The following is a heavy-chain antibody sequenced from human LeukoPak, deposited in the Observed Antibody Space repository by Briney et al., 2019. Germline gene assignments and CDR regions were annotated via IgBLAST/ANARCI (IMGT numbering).Heavy chain of an antibody. J-gene: IGHJ1*01. D-gene: IGHD3-22*01. CDR2: ISGSGGTT. CDR3: AKMKLYYDSSGYYYDPEYFQH. CDR1: GFTVSSNY. Sequence: GGSLRLSCAASGFTVSSNYMSWVRQAPGKGLEWVSGISGSGGTTYYADSVKGRFTFSRDNSKNTLYLQMNGLRAEDTAVYYCAKMKLYYDSSGYYYDPEYFQHWGQGTLVTVSS. V-gene: IGHV3-23*01.